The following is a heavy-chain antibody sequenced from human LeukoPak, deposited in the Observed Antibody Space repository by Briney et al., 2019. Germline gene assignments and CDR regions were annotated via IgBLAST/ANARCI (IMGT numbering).Heavy chain of an antibody. CDR2: IYYSGST. V-gene: IGHV4-39*07. D-gene: IGHD3-10*01. Sequence: SETLSLTCTVSGGSISSSSYYWGWIRQPPGKGLEWIGSIYYSGSTYYNPSLKSRVTISVDTSKNQFSLKLSSVTAADTAVYYCARVGSHNWFDPWGQGTLVTVSS. CDR1: GGSISSSSYY. J-gene: IGHJ5*02. CDR3: ARVGSHNWFDP.